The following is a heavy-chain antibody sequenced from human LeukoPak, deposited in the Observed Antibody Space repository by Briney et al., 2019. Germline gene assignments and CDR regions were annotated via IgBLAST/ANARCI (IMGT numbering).Heavy chain of an antibody. D-gene: IGHD2-15*01. CDR1: GFTFSSYG. CDR3: AKDLSYCSGGTCYTSRYYGMDV. CDR2: IRYDGSNK. V-gene: IGHV3-30*02. Sequence: PGGSLRLSCAASGFTFSSYGMHWVRQAPGKGLEWVAFIRYDGSNKYYADSVKGRFTISRDNSNNTLYLQMNSLRAEDTAVYYCAKDLSYCSGGTCYTSRYYGMDVWGQGTTVTVSS. J-gene: IGHJ6*02.